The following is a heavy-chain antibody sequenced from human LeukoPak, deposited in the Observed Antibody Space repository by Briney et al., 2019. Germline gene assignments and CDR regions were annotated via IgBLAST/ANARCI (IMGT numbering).Heavy chain of an antibody. D-gene: IGHD1-26*01. V-gene: IGHV4-38-2*01. CDR1: GYSISSGYY. CDR2: IYHSGST. Sequence: SETLSLTCAVSGYSISSGYYWGWIRQPPGKGLEWIGSIYHSGSTYYNPSLKSRVTISVDTSENQFSLKLSSVTVADTAVYYCARQGGDYFDYWGQGTLVTVSS. J-gene: IGHJ4*02. CDR3: ARQGGDYFDY.